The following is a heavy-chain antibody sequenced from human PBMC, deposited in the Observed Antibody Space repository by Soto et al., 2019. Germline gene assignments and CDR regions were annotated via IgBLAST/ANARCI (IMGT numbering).Heavy chain of an antibody. CDR3: ARMGRWSTPALKAPLAS. J-gene: IGHJ4*02. Sequence: PGGSLRLSCAASGFTFSSNSMIWVRQAPGKGLEWVSSISSNSNYVYYADSVKGRFTISRDNAKNSLFLQMSSLRPDDTAVYYCARMGRWSTPALKAPLASWGQGSVVTVSS. D-gene: IGHD2-15*01. CDR2: ISSNSNYV. V-gene: IGHV3-21*01. CDR1: GFTFSSNS.